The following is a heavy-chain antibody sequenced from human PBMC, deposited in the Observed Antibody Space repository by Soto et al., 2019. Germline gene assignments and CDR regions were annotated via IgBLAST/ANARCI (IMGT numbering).Heavy chain of an antibody. CDR3: ARGGGITIFGVVTTNWFDP. Sequence: ASVKVSCKASGYTFTGYYMHWVRQAPGQGLEWMGWINPNSGGTNYAQKFQGWVTMTRDTSISTAYMELSRLRSDDAAVYYCARGGGITIFGVVTTNWFDPRGQGTLVTVSS. J-gene: IGHJ5*02. D-gene: IGHD3-3*01. V-gene: IGHV1-2*04. CDR2: INPNSGGT. CDR1: GYTFTGYY.